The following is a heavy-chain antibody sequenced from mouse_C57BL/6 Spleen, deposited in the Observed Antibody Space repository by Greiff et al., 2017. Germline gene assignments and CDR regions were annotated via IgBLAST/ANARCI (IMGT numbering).Heavy chain of an antibody. Sequence: VQLQQSGAELVRPGASVKLSCKASGYTFTNYYINWVKQRPGQGLEWIARIYPASGNTYYNEKFKGKDTLTADKSSSTAYIQLSSLTSEVSAVYFCAGGGWLLPAYYYAMDYWGQGTSVTVSS. CDR2: IYPASGNT. V-gene: IGHV1-76*01. CDR3: AGGGWLLPAYYYAMDY. J-gene: IGHJ4*01. D-gene: IGHD2-3*01. CDR1: GYTFTNYY.